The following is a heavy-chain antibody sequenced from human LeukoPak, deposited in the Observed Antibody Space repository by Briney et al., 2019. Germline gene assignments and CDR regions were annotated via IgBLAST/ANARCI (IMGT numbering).Heavy chain of an antibody. CDR3: ARGYYGFWSGPPPGFDP. CDR2: IYYSGST. J-gene: IGHJ5*02. CDR1: GGSISSYY. Sequence: SETLSLTCTVSGGSISSYYWSWIRQPPGKGLEWIGYIYYSGSTNYNPSLKSRVTISVDTSKNQFSLKLSSVTAADTAVYYCARGYYGFWSGPPPGFDPWGQGTLVTVSS. V-gene: IGHV4-59*01. D-gene: IGHD3-3*01.